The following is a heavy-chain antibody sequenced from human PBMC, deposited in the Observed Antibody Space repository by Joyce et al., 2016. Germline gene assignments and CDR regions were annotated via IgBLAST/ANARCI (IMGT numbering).Heavy chain of an antibody. V-gene: IGHV3-30*18. Sequence: QVQLVESGGGVVQPGRSLRLSCTASGLTLSNYGVHGVRQAPGKGLEWVAGISYDGVYKYYSDSVKGRFTISRDNSRDTLFLEMNSLRAEDTAVYYCAKILTAGYSSGWFLDYWGQGTLVTVSS. CDR1: GLTLSNYG. CDR2: ISYDGVYK. J-gene: IGHJ4*02. D-gene: IGHD6-25*01. CDR3: AKILTAGYSSGWFLDY.